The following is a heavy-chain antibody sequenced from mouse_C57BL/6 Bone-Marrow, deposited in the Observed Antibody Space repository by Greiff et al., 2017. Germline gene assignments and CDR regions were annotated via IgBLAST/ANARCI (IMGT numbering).Heavy chain of an antibody. CDR3: ARGGYYPLAY. D-gene: IGHD2-3*01. V-gene: IGHV1-50*01. CDR2: IDPSDSYT. CDR1: GYTFTSYW. J-gene: IGHJ3*01. Sequence: QVQLQQSGAELVKPGASVKLSCKASGYTFTSYWMQWVKQRPGQGLEWIGEIDPSDSYTNYNQKFKGKATLTVDTSSSTAYMQLSSLTSEDSAVYYCARGGYYPLAYWGQGTLVTVSA.